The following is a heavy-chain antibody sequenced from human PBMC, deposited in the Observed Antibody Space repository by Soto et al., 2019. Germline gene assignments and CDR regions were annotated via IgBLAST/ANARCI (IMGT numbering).Heavy chain of an antibody. D-gene: IGHD3-3*01. J-gene: IGHJ4*02. CDR3: ARRKHRITVFGVDTIDY. V-gene: IGHV4-34*01. Sequence: QVQLQQWGAGLLKPSETLSLTCAVYGGSFSGYYWSWIRQPTRKGLEWSGEINHSGSTNYNPSLKSRVTMSVDTSKNQFSLKLSSVTAADTAVYYCARRKHRITVFGVDTIDYWGQGTLVTVSS. CDR2: INHSGST. CDR1: GGSFSGYY.